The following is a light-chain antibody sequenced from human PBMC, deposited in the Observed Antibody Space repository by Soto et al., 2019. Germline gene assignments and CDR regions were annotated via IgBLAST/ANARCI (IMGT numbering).Light chain of an antibody. CDR2: EDN. V-gene: IGLV3-1*01. J-gene: IGLJ2*01. CDR3: QAWDSNTVA. CDR1: KLGDKY. Sequence: SYELTQPPSVSVSPGQTASITCSGDKLGDKYACWYQQKPGQSPVLVIYEDNKRPSGIPERISGSNSGNTATLTITGTQAVDEADYYCQAWDSNTVAFGGGTKVTVL.